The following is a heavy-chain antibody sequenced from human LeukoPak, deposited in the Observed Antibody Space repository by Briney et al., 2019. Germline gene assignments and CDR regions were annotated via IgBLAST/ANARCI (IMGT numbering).Heavy chain of an antibody. Sequence: GGSLRLSCAASGFTISDDYMSWVRQAPGKGPEWVTVIYRDDTTYYTDSVKGRFTISRDNSKNTLYLQMNSLRAEDTAVYYCARGALWFGELLYPRPFDYWGQGTLVTVSS. J-gene: IGHJ4*02. D-gene: IGHD3-10*01. CDR2: IYRDDTT. CDR3: ARGALWFGELLYPRPFDY. CDR1: GFTISDDY. V-gene: IGHV3-66*02.